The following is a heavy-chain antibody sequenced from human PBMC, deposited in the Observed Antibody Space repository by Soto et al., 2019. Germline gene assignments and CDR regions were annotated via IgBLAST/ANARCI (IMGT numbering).Heavy chain of an antibody. J-gene: IGHJ4*02. CDR1: GGTFSSYA. Sequence: SVKVSCKASGGTFSSYAISWVRQAPGQGLEWMGGIIPIFGTANYAQKFQGRVTITADESTSTAYMELSSLRSEDTAVYYCAGSPTHCSGGSCYSYFDYWGQGTLVTAPQ. D-gene: IGHD2-15*01. V-gene: IGHV1-69*13. CDR2: IIPIFGTA. CDR3: AGSPTHCSGGSCYSYFDY.